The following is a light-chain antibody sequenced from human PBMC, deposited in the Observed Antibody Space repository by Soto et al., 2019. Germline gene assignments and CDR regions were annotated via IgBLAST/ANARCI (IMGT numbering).Light chain of an antibody. V-gene: IGLV1-44*01. CDR2: VND. CDR1: SSNIGINS. CDR3: AAWDGSLNVVV. J-gene: IGLJ2*01. Sequence: QSVLIQPPSASGTPGQRVTISCSGISSNIGINSVNWYQQFPGTAPKLLIYVNDQRPSGVPDRFSGSKSGTSASLAISGLQSEDEGNYYCAAWDGSLNVVVFGGGTKLTVL.